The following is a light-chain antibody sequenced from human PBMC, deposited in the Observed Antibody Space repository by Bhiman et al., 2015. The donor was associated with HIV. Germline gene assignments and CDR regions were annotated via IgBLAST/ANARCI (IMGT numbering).Light chain of an antibody. J-gene: IGLJ2*01. CDR3: QSAANSATYEV. CDR1: RLRNYY. Sequence: SSELTQDPAVSVALGQTVRITCQGDRLRNYYASWYQQKPGQAPVLVVYGRNTRPSGIPDRFSASSSGTTVTLTISGVQAEDEADYYCQSAANSATYEVFGGGTKLTVL. V-gene: IGLV3-19*01. CDR2: GRN.